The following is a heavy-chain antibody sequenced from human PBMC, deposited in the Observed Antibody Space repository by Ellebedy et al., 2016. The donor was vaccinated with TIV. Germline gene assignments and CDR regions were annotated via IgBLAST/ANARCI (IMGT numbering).Heavy chain of an antibody. CDR1: GFSFRSYW. CDR2: IYQDGGVQ. CDR3: ARRGSYGDYAVQINSWFDT. V-gene: IGHV3-7*01. Sequence: PGGFLRLSCAASGFSFRSYWMSWVRQAPGKGLEWVANIYQDGGVQYYVDSVKGRFTISRDNADNSLFLQMNSLRAEDTAVYYCARRGSYGDYAVQINSWFDTWGRGTLVAVSS. J-gene: IGHJ5*02. D-gene: IGHD4-17*01.